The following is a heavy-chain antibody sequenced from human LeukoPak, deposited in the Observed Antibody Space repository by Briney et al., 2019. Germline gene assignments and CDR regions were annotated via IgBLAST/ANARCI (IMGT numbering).Heavy chain of an antibody. Sequence: GESLKISCKGSGYSFTSYWIGWVRQMPGKGLEWMGIIYPGDSDTRYSPTFQGQVTISADKSISTAYLQWSSLKASDTAMYYCTRPRDHYIFDYWGQGTQVSVSS. CDR2: IYPGDSDT. D-gene: IGHD2-2*02. J-gene: IGHJ4*02. CDR1: GYSFTSYW. V-gene: IGHV5-51*01. CDR3: TRPRDHYIFDY.